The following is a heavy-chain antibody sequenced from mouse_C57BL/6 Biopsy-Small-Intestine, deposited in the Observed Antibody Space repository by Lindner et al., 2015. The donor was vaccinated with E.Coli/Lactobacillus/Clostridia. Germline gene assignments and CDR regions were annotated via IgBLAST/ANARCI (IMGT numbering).Heavy chain of an antibody. CDR1: GYTFTDYN. J-gene: IGHJ3*01. CDR3: ARYGYDPAWFAY. Sequence: VQLQESGPELVKPGASVKMSCKASGYTFTDYNMHWVKQSHGKSLEWIGYINPNNGGTSYNQKFKGKATLTVSKSSSTAYMELRSLTSEDSAVYYCARYGYDPAWFAYWGQGTLVTVSA. V-gene: IGHV1-22*01. D-gene: IGHD2-2*01. CDR2: INPNNGGT.